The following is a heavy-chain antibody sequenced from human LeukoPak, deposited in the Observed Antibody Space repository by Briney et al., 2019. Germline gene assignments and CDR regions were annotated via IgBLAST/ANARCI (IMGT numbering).Heavy chain of an antibody. V-gene: IGHV1-2*02. CDR2: INPNSGGT. D-gene: IGHD1-1*01. Sequence: GASVKVSCKASGYTFTGYYMHWVRQAPGQGLEWMGWINPNSGGTNYAQKFQGRVTMTRDTSISTAYMELSRLRSDDTAVYYCATDPTGTTWNWFDPWGQGTLVTVSS. J-gene: IGHJ5*02. CDR1: GYTFTGYY. CDR3: ATDPTGTTWNWFDP.